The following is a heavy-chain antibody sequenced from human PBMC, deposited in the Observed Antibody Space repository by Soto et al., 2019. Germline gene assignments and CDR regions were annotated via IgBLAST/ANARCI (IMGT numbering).Heavy chain of an antibody. CDR3: XXXXXXXXXQTF. CDR1: GFTLITYW. J-gene: IGHJ3*01. CDR2: IKEDGSES. V-gene: IGHV3-7*02. Sequence: EVQLVESGGGLVQPGGSQRLSCAVSGFTLITYWMSWARQAPGKGLEWVGNIKEDGSESYYVDSVKGRFTISRDNAKXXXXXXXXXXXXXXXXXXXXXXXXXXXXXQTFWGQGTMVTVSS.